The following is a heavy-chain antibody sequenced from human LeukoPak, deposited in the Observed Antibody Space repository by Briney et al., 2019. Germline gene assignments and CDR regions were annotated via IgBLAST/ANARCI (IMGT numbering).Heavy chain of an antibody. J-gene: IGHJ4*02. CDR1: GYTFTDYG. V-gene: IGHV1-18*01. D-gene: IGHD3-3*01. CDR3: ARDLSESTIFGVVPDY. CDR2: INAYNGNT. Sequence: ASVKVSCKTSGYTFTDYGISWVRQAPGQGLEWMGWINAYNGNTNYAQKLQGRVTVTTDTSTNTAYLELRSLGSDDTAVYYCARDLSESTIFGVVPDYWGQGTLVTVSS.